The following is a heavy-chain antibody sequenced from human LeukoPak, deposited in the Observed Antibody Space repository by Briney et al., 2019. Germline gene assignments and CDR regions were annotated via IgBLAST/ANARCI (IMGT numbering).Heavy chain of an antibody. D-gene: IGHD6-6*01. CDR2: IYTSGST. Sequence: PSETLSLTCTVSGGSISSYYWSWIRQPAGKGLEWIGRIYTSGSTNYNPSLKSRVTMSVDTSKNQFSLKLSSVTAADTAVYYCARGEYSSSSGYYYYMDVWGKGTTVTVSS. CDR1: GGSISSYY. J-gene: IGHJ6*03. CDR3: ARGEYSSSSGYYYYMDV. V-gene: IGHV4-4*07.